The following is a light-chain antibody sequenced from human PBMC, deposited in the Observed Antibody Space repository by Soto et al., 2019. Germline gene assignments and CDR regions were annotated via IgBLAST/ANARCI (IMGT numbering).Light chain of an antibody. J-gene: IGKJ1*01. CDR3: QQSFSTTWT. CDR1: QTILTY. CDR2: AAS. Sequence: DIQMTQSPSSLSASVGASVTITCRASQTILTYLNWYQQKPGQATXLLIDAASSLKSGVPSRFSGGGASTEFTLTISSLQPEDLATYYCQQSFSTTWTFGHGTRW. V-gene: IGKV1-39*01.